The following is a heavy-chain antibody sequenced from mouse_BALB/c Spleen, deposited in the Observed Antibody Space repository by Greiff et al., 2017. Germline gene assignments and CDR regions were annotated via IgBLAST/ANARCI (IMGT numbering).Heavy chain of an antibody. D-gene: IGHD1-1*01. CDR2: IWGGGST. CDR3: ARNEDYGSSYRAMDY. V-gene: IGHV2-6-4*01. CDR1: GFSLPRYS. J-gene: IGHJ4*01. Sequence: VKLMESGPGLVAPSQSLSITCTVPGFSLPRYSVHWVRQPPGKGLEWLGMIWGGGSTDYTSALKSRLGISKDNSKSQVFLKMNSLQTEDTTMYYCARNEDYGSSYRAMDYWGQGTSVTVSS.